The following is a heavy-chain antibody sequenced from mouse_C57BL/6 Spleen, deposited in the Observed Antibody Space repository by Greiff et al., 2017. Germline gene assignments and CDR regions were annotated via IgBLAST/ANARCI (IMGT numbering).Heavy chain of an antibody. V-gene: IGHV1-69*01. Sequence: VQLQQPGAELVMPGASVKLSCKASGYTFTSYWMHWVKQRPGQGLEWIGEIDPSDSYTNSNQKFKGKSTLTVDKSSSTAYMQLSSLTSEDSAVYYCARDSSGYLDYWGQGTTLTVSS. J-gene: IGHJ2*01. CDR1: GYTFTSYW. CDR3: ARDSSGYLDY. D-gene: IGHD3-2*02. CDR2: IDPSDSYT.